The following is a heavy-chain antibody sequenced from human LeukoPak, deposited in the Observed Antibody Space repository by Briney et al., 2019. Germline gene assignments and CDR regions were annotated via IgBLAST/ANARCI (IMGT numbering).Heavy chain of an antibody. Sequence: SETLSLPCTVSRGSISNYFWSWIRQPAGKGLEWIGRIYSNGNTNYYPSLKSRLTMSIDTSKNQFSLRLSSVTAADTAVYYCARGNGSGSPIDYWGQGTLVTVSS. CDR1: RGSISNYF. V-gene: IGHV4-4*07. CDR2: IYSNGNT. CDR3: ARGNGSGSPIDY. D-gene: IGHD3-10*01. J-gene: IGHJ4*02.